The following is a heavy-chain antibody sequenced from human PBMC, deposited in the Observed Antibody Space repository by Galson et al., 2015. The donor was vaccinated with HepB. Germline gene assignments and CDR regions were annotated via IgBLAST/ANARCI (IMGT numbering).Heavy chain of an antibody. D-gene: IGHD4-17*01. Sequence: SLRLSCAASGITFSIYAMHWVRPAPGKGLELVAVISYDGSNKYYADAVKGRFTISRDNSKNTLYLQMNSLRAEDTAVYYCARDGHGDYVYPTYLNWYFDLRGRGTLVTVSS. CDR1: GITFSIYA. CDR2: ISYDGSNK. J-gene: IGHJ2*01. CDR3: ARDGHGDYVYPTYLNWYFDL. V-gene: IGHV3-30-3*01.